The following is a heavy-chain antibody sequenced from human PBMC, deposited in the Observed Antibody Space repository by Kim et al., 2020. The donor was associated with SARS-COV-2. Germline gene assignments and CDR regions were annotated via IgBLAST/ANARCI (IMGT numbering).Heavy chain of an antibody. D-gene: IGHD4-4*01. CDR3: AKDPGKLTAVDY. CDR2: T. V-gene: IGHV3-23*01. J-gene: IGHJ4*02. Sequence: TYDADSVRGRFTISRDNSKNTLYLQMNSLRAEDTALYYCAKDPGKLTAVDYWGQGTLVTVSS.